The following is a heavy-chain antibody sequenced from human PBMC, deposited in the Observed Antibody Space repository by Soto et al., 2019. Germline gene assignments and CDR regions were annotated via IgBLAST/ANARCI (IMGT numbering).Heavy chain of an antibody. V-gene: IGHV1-3*01. CDR1: GYTFTIYA. CDR2: INAGNGNT. J-gene: IGHJ4*02. Sequence: ASLKVSCKASGYTFTIYAMHWVRQAPGQRLEWMGWINAGNGNTKYSQKFQGRVTITRDTSASTAYMELSSLRSEDTAVYYCARPTYSSDHYFDYWGQGTLVTVSS. D-gene: IGHD6-19*01. CDR3: ARPTYSSDHYFDY.